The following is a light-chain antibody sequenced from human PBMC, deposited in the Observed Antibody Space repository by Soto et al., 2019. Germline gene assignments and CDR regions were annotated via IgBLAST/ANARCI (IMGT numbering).Light chain of an antibody. J-gene: IGLJ2*01. CDR3: SSYAGNNNLV. Sequence: QSVLTQPPSASGSPRQSVTISCTGTSSDVGGYNYVSWYQQHPGKAPKLMIYEVSERPSGVPDRFSGSKSGNTASLTVSGLQAEDEADYYCSSYAGNNNLVFGGGTKLTVL. V-gene: IGLV2-8*01. CDR1: SSDVGGYNY. CDR2: EVS.